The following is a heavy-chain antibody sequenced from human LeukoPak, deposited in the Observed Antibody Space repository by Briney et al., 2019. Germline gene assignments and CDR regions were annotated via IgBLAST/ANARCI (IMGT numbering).Heavy chain of an antibody. Sequence: PSETLSLTCTVSGGSISSYYWSWIRQPPGKGLEWIGYIYYSGSTNYNPSLKSRVTISVDTSKNQFSLKLSSVTAADTAVYYCARAYGSGWYSYDAFDVWGQGTMVTVSS. CDR1: GGSISSYY. CDR3: ARAYGSGWYSYDAFDV. J-gene: IGHJ3*01. D-gene: IGHD6-19*01. V-gene: IGHV4-59*01. CDR2: IYYSGST.